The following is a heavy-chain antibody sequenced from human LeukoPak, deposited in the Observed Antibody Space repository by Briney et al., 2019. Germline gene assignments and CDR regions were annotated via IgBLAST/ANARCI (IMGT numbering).Heavy chain of an antibody. Sequence: ASVKVSCKASGYNFIGYYMHWVRQAPGQGLEWMGWINPNSGATNYARNFQGRVTMTRDTSITTTYMELSSLTSDDTAVSYCARENWFDTWGQGTLVTVSS. CDR3: ARENWFDT. V-gene: IGHV1-2*02. CDR1: GYNFIGYY. J-gene: IGHJ5*02. CDR2: INPNSGAT.